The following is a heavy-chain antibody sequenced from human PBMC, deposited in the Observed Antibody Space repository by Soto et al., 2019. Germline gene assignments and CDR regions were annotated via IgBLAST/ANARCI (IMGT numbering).Heavy chain of an antibody. V-gene: IGHV1-18*01. Sequence: ASVKVSCKASGYTFTSYGISWVRQAPGQGLEWMGWISAYNGNTNYAQKLQGRVTMTTDTSTSTAYMELRSLRSDDTAVYYCARAVDSGSYFRFWIDPWGQGTLVTVSS. CDR2: ISAYNGNT. CDR1: GYTFTSYG. J-gene: IGHJ5*02. CDR3: ARAVDSGSYFRFWIDP. D-gene: IGHD1-26*01.